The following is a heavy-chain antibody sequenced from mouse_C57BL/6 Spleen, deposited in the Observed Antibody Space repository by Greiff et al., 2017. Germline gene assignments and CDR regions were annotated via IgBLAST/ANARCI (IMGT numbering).Heavy chain of an antibody. CDR3: VRHGDYDGGFAY. Sequence: EVHLVESGGGLVQPKGSLKLSCAASGFSFNTYAMNWVRQAPGKGLEWVARIRSKSNNYATYYADSVKDRFTISRDDSESMLYLQMNNLKTEDTAMYYCVRHGDYDGGFAYWGQGTLVTVSA. CDR1: GFSFNTYA. J-gene: IGHJ3*01. CDR2: IRSKSNNYAT. V-gene: IGHV10-1*01. D-gene: IGHD2-4*01.